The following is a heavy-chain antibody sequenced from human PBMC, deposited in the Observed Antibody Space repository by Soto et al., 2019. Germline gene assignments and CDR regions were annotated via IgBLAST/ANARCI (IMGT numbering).Heavy chain of an antibody. J-gene: IGHJ6*02. CDR1: GYSFTSYW. V-gene: IGHV5-10-1*01. D-gene: IGHD1-26*01. CDR3: ARQVGDTYYYGMDV. Sequence: GESLKISCKGSGYSFTSYWISWVRQMPGKGLEWMGRIGPSDSYTNYSPSFQGRVTISADKSISTAYLQWSSLKASDTAMYYCARQVGDTYYYGMDVWGQGTTVTVSS. CDR2: IGPSDSYT.